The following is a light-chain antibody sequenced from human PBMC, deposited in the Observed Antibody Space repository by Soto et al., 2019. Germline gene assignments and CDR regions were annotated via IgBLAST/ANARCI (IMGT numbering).Light chain of an antibody. CDR2: GAS. CDR1: QSVSSSY. J-gene: IGKJ2*01. Sequence: EIVLTQSTGTLSLSPGERATLSCRASQSVSSSYLAWYQQKPGQAPRLLIYGASSRATGIPDRFSGSGSGTDFSLTISRREPEDFAVYYCQQYGSSPMYTFGQGTKLEIK. CDR3: QQYGSSPMYT. V-gene: IGKV3-20*01.